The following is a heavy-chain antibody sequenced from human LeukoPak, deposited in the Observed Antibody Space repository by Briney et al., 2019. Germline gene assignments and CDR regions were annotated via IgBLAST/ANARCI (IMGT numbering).Heavy chain of an antibody. Sequence: PGGSLRLSCAASGFTFSSYAMSWVRQAPGKGLEWVSAISGSVGSTYYADSVKCRFTISRDNSKNTLYLQMNSLRAEDTAVYYCAKDKCTNGVCHFDYWGQGTLVTVSS. D-gene: IGHD2-8*01. V-gene: IGHV3-23*01. CDR1: GFTFSSYA. CDR2: ISGSVGST. CDR3: AKDKCTNGVCHFDY. J-gene: IGHJ4*02.